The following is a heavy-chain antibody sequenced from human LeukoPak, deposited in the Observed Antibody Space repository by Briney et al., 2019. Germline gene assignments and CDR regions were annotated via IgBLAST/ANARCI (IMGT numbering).Heavy chain of an antibody. CDR1: GFTFSSYW. V-gene: IGHV3-74*01. CDR2: INSDGSTA. J-gene: IGHJ4*02. Sequence: GGSLRLSCAASGFTFSSYWMHWVRHAPGEGLMWVSHINSDGSTATYADSVKGRFTISRDNAKNTLYLQIKSLRAEDTAVYYCATKGLMITGTSFDYWGQGTLVSVSS. CDR3: ATKGLMITGTSFDY. D-gene: IGHD1-14*01.